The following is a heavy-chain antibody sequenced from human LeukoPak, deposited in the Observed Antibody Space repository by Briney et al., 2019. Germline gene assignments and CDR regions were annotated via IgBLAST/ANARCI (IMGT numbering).Heavy chain of an antibody. D-gene: IGHD1-26*01. CDR1: GFSVDGYY. Sequence: GGSLRLSCEVSGFSVDGYYMTWVRQAPGGGLEWVVLIFSGDSTDYPDSVKGRFTISRDKSKNTLHLQIDSLRPEDTAMYYCALTYYIERRGSSYFAYWGQGALVTVSS. CDR2: IFSGDST. V-gene: IGHV3-53*01. CDR3: ALTYYIERRGSSYFAY. J-gene: IGHJ4*02.